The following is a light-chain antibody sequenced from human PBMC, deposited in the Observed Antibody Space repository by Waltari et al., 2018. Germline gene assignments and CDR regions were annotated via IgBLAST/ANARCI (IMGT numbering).Light chain of an antibody. CDR2: GVN. V-gene: IGLV2-23*02. CDR1: RSDIGSYTV. CDR3: SSYAGSVV. J-gene: IGLJ3*02. Sequence: QSALTQPASVSGSRGQSITISCTASRSDIGSYTVVSWYQHHPGKAPNLLIYGVNNRPSGVSNRFSGSKSGNTASLTISGLQAEDEADYYCSSYAGSVVFGGGTKLTVL.